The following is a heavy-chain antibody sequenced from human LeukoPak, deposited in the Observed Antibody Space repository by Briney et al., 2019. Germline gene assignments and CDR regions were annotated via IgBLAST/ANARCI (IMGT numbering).Heavy chain of an antibody. CDR3: ARGRSSFRSAYNWFDP. CDR1: GGSISSSRDY. Sequence: SETLSLTCTVSGGSISSSRDYWAWLRQPPGKGLEWIANIYYSGSTYYSPSLKSRVTISVDTSKNQFSLKLSSVTAADTAVYYCARGRSSFRSAYNWFDPWGQGTLVTVSS. V-gene: IGHV4-39*01. D-gene: IGHD6-6*01. CDR2: IYYSGST. J-gene: IGHJ5*02.